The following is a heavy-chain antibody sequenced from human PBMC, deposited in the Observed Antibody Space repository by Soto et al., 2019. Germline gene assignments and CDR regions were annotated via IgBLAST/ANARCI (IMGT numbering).Heavy chain of an antibody. CDR2: IIPIFGT. CDR1: GGTFSSYA. CDR3: ARGGTGYYYGMDV. D-gene: IGHD1-1*01. V-gene: IGHV1-69*13. J-gene: IGHJ6*02. Sequence: SVKVSCKASGGTFSSYAINWVRQAPGQGLEWVGGIIPIFGTRYAQKFQGRVTITADESMSTAYMELSSLRSEDTAVYYCARGGTGYYYGMDVWGQGTTVTVSS.